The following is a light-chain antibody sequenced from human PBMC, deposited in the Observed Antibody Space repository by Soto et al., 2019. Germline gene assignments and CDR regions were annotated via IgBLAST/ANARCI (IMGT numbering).Light chain of an antibody. V-gene: IGKV1-39*01. J-gene: IGKJ2*01. CDR3: QQSYSSPNT. CDR2: AAS. CDR1: QSIRNY. Sequence: DIQMTQSPPSLSASVGDRVTITCRASQSIRNYLNWYQQKPGTAPKLLIYAASSLQSGVPSRFSGSGSGTDFTLTISSLQPEDFATYYCQQSYSSPNTFGQGTKLEIK.